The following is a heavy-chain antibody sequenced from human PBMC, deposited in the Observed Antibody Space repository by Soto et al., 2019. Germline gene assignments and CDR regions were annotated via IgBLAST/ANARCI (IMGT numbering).Heavy chain of an antibody. V-gene: IGHV1-69*13. CDR1: GGTFSSYA. J-gene: IGHJ4*02. CDR3: ASTHYYDSSGYYYVGALDY. CDR2: IIPIFGTA. Sequence: SVKVSCKASGGTFSSYAISWVRQAPGQGLEWMGGIIPIFGTANYAQKFQGRVTITADESTSTAYMELSSLRSEDTAVYYCASTHYYDSSGYYYVGALDYWGQGTLVTVSS. D-gene: IGHD3-22*01.